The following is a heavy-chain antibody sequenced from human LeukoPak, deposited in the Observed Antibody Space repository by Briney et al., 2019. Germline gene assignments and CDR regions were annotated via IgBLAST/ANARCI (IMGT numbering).Heavy chain of an antibody. CDR3: ARAPVTSCRGAYCYPFDY. V-gene: IGHV3-23*01. D-gene: IGHD2-21*01. CDR2: TSSSDAGT. CDR1: GFPLSSYA. J-gene: IGHJ4*02. Sequence: GGSLRLSCAAFGFPLSSYAMSWVRQAPGKGLEWVSATSSSDAGTYHADSVRGRFTISRDNSKNTLYLQMNSLRVEDAAVYYCARAPVTSCRGAYCYPFDYWGQGTLVTVSS.